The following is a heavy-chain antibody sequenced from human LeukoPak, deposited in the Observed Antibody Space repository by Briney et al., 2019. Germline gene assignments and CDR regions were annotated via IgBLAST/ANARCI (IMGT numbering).Heavy chain of an antibody. V-gene: IGHV4-38-2*02. J-gene: IGHJ3*02. Sequence: SETLSLTCTVSGYSISSGYYWGWIRQPPGKGLEWIGSIYHSGSTYYNPSLKSRVTISVDTSKNQFSLKLSSVTAADTAVYYCARGIDYSNYAAGDAFDIWGQGTMVTVSS. CDR2: IYHSGST. CDR3: ARGIDYSNYAAGDAFDI. CDR1: GYSISSGYY. D-gene: IGHD4-11*01.